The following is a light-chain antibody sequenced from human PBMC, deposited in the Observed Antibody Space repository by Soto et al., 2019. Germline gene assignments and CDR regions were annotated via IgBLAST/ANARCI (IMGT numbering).Light chain of an antibody. V-gene: IGKV3-15*01. CDR1: QSVSNK. CDR3: LQYDNWPPLT. CDR2: GAS. Sequence: EIVMTQSPATLSVSPGERATLSCRASQSVSNKLAWYQQKSGQALRLLIYGASTRATGIPARFSGSGSGTEFTLTISSLQSEDFAVYYCLQYDNWPPLTFGGGTKVEIK. J-gene: IGKJ4*01.